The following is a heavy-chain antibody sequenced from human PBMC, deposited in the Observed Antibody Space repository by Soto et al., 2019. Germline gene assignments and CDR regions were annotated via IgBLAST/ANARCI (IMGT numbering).Heavy chain of an antibody. CDR1: GFTFSSYA. CDR3: ARDLLGGYSSGWYDF. V-gene: IGHV3-30-3*01. Sequence: QVQLVESGGGVVQPGRSLRLSCAASGFTFSSYAMHWVRKAPGKGLEWVAVISYDGSNKYYADSVKGRFTISRDNSKNTLYLQMNSLRAEDTAVYYCARDLLGGYSSGWYDFWGQGTLVTVSS. J-gene: IGHJ5*01. CDR2: ISYDGSNK. D-gene: IGHD6-19*01.